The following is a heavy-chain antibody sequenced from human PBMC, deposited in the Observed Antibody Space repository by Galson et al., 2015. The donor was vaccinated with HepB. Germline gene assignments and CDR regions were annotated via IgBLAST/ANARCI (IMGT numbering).Heavy chain of an antibody. D-gene: IGHD1-14*01. CDR3: ARVNRRSAFDI. Sequence: SLRHSCAASGFTFSSYAMHWVRQAPGKGLEWVAVISYDGSNKYYADSVKGRFTISRDNSKNTLYLQMNSLRAEDTAVYYCARVNRRSAFDIWGQGTMVTVSS. CDR1: GFTFSSYA. V-gene: IGHV3-30-3*01. J-gene: IGHJ3*02. CDR2: ISYDGSNK.